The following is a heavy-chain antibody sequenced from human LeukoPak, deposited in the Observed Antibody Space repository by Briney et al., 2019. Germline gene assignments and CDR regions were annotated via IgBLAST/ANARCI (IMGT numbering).Heavy chain of an antibody. J-gene: IGHJ4*02. D-gene: IGHD2-2*01. V-gene: IGHV3-23*01. CDR3: AKAPTSRSTSCYWDY. CDR2: SSGSGGST. CDR1: AFTFSSDA. Sequence: GGSLRLSCAASAFTFSSDARSWVRQAPGKGLEWVPASSGSGGSTYYADSVKGRLTISRGNSKNKLYLQMNSLRAEDTAVYDCAKAPTSRSTSCYWDYWGQGTLVTVSS.